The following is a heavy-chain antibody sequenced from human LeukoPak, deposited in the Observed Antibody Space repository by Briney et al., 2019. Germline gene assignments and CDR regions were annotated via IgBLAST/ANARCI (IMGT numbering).Heavy chain of an antibody. Sequence: ASVKVSCKASGYTFISYGISWVRQAPGQGLEWMGWISAYNGNTNYAQKLQGRVTMTTDTSTSTAYMELRSLRSDDTAVYYCARKIPSYCSSTSCYTYFDYWGQRTLVTVFS. CDR1: GYTFISYG. J-gene: IGHJ4*02. V-gene: IGHV1-18*01. D-gene: IGHD2-2*02. CDR3: ARKIPSYCSSTSCYTYFDY. CDR2: ISAYNGNT.